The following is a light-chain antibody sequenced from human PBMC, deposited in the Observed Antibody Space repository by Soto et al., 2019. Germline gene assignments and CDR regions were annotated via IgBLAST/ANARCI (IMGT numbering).Light chain of an antibody. CDR2: GVS. J-gene: IGKJ4*01. CDR3: QQYNNWPPVA. CDR1: QSVTK. V-gene: IGKV3D-15*01. Sequence: EIVMTQSPATLSVSPGERATLSCRASQSVTKLAWYQQKPGQAPRLLIYGVSTRATGTPARFSGSGSGTDFTLTISSLQSEDFAVYYSQQYNNWPPVAFGGGTKVEIK.